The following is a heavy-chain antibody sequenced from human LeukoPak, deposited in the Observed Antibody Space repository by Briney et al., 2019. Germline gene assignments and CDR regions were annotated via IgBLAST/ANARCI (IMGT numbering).Heavy chain of an antibody. D-gene: IGHD3-9*01. CDR3: ARVGYDILTGHYRYGMDV. J-gene: IGHJ6*04. CDR1: GYTFTSYA. Sequence: ASVKVSCKASGYTFTSYAMHWVRQAPGQRLEWMGWINAGNGNTKYSQKFQGRVTITRDTSASTAYMELSSLRSEDTAVYYCARVGYDILTGHYRYGMDVWGKGTTVTVSS. V-gene: IGHV1-3*01. CDR2: INAGNGNT.